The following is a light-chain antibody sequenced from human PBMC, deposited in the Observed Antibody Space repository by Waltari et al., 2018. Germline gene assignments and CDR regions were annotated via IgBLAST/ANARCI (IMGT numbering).Light chain of an antibody. CDR1: SSNIGSNV. CDR3: ASWDDSLNGWV. V-gene: IGLV1-44*01. CDR2: SSS. J-gene: IGLJ3*02. Sequence: QSVLPQPPSASGTPGQRVTISCSGGSSNIGSNVVTWYQQFPGTAPKFLILSSSQRPSGVPDRFSGSTSGTSASLAISGLQSEDEADFYCASWDDSLNGWVFGGGTKLTVL.